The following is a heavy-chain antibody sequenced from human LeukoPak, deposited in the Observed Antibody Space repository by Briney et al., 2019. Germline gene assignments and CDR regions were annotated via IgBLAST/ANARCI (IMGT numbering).Heavy chain of an antibody. J-gene: IGHJ3*02. CDR2: IRYDGSRK. V-gene: IGHV3-30*02. Sequence: PGGSLRLSCAASGFIFSGYGMHWVRQAPDKGLEWVAFIRYDGSRKYYADSVKGRFTISRDNSKNTLYVQMNSLRAEDTAMYYCAKVSLNMVNDAFDIWGQGTMVSVSS. D-gene: IGHD4/OR15-4a*01. CDR1: GFIFSGYG. CDR3: AKVSLNMVNDAFDI.